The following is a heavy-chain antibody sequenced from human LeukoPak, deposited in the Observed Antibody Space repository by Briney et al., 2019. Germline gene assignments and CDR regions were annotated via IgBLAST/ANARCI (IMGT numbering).Heavy chain of an antibody. CDR3: ATHSGGY. Sequence: TGGSLRLSCAASGFTVSSNYMSWVRQAPGKGLEWVSVIYSGGSTYYADSVKGRFTISRDISKNTLFLQMNALRAEDTAVYYCATHSGGYWGQGTLVTVSS. CDR1: GFTVSSNY. V-gene: IGHV3-66*01. J-gene: IGHJ4*02. CDR2: IYSGGST. D-gene: IGHD3-16*01.